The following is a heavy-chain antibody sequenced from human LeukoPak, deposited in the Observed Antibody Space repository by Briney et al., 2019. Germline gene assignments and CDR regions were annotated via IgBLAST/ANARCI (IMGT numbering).Heavy chain of an antibody. CDR1: GYTFTGYY. D-gene: IGHD1-26*01. V-gene: IGHV1-2*02. CDR2: INPNSGGT. Sequence: ASVKVSCKASGYTFTGYYMHWMRQAPGQGLEWMGWINPNSGGTNYAQKFQGRVTMTRDTSISTAYMELSRLRSDDTAVYYCARGIRSGSYRYYFDYWGQGTLVTVSS. CDR3: ARGIRSGSYRYYFDY. J-gene: IGHJ4*02.